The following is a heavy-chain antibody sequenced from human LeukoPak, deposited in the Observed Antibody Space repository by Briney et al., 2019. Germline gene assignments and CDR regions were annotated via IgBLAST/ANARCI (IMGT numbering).Heavy chain of an antibody. V-gene: IGHV4-39*01. D-gene: IGHD2-2*01. CDR2: IYYSGST. CDR1: GGSISSSSYY. Sequence: SETLSLTCTVSGGSISSSSYYWGWIRQPPGKGLEWIGRIYYSGSTYYNPSLKSRVTISVDTSKNQFSLKLSSVTAADTAVYYCARHSAAIFSNPNWFDPWGQGTLVTVSS. CDR3: ARHSAAIFSNPNWFDP. J-gene: IGHJ5*02.